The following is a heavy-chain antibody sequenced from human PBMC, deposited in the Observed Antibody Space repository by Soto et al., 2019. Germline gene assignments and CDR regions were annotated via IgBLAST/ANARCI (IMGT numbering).Heavy chain of an antibody. Sequence: QVQLVQSGAEVKKPGASVKVSCKASGYTFTSYGISWVRQAPGQGLEWMGWISAYNGNTNYAQKLQCRVTMTTDTSTSTAYMELRSLRSDVLAVYYCARGVVGATSDGSRLLWFDPWGQGTLVTVAS. CDR2: ISAYNGNT. D-gene: IGHD1-26*01. V-gene: IGHV1-18*03. CDR3: ARGVVGATSDGSRLLWFDP. J-gene: IGHJ5*02. CDR1: GYTFTSYG.